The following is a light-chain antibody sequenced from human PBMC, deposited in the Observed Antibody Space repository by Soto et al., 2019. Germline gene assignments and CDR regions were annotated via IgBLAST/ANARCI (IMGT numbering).Light chain of an antibody. CDR2: ASS. J-gene: IGKJ5*01. Sequence: DIQLTQSPSFLSASVGDRVTISCRASQGISSYLAWYQQTPGKAPKLLIYASSILQSGVPSRFSGSGSGTEFTLTISSLQPEDFATYYCAQLNTCPGTFGQGTRL. V-gene: IGKV1-9*01. CDR1: QGISSY. CDR3: AQLNTCPGT.